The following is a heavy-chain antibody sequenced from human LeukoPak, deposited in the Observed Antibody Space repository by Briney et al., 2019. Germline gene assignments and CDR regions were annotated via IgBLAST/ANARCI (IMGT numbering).Heavy chain of an antibody. CDR3: ARDETEYCSGGSCYFPNDFDY. J-gene: IGHJ4*02. CDR2: VSSISTYI. Sequence: TGGSLRLSCAASGFTFSSYSMNWVRQAPGKGLEWVSSVSSISTYIYYADSVKGRFTISRDNAKNSLYLKMNSLRAEDTAVYYCARDETEYCSGGSCYFPNDFDYWGQGTMVTVSS. D-gene: IGHD2-15*01. V-gene: IGHV3-21*01. CDR1: GFTFSSYS.